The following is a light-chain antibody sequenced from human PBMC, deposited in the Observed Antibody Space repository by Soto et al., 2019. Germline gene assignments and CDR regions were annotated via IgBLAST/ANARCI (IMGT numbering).Light chain of an antibody. Sequence: IQMTQATSSLSASVGFTVTITCRASQGISSFLNWYQQKPGKVPKLIIYGASSLQSWVPSRFSGSGSGTDFTLTISSLQTEDFATYYCQQSYSMPLTFGGGTKVDIK. J-gene: IGKJ4*01. V-gene: IGKV1-39*01. CDR1: QGISSF. CDR3: QQSYSMPLT. CDR2: GAS.